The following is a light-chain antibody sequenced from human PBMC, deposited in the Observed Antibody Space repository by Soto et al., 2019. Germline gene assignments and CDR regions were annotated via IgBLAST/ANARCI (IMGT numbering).Light chain of an antibody. Sequence: DIQMTQSPSSLSASVGDRVTITCRASQSISSYLNWYQQKPGKAPKLLTYAASSLQSGVPSRFSSSGSGTDFTLTISSLQPDDFATYYCQQYYSHSTFGQGTRWIS. CDR1: QSISSY. CDR3: QQYYSHST. V-gene: IGKV1-39*01. J-gene: IGKJ1*01. CDR2: AAS.